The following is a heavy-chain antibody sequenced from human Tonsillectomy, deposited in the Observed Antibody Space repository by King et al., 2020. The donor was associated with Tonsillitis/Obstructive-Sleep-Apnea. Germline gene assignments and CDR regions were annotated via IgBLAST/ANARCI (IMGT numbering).Heavy chain of an antibody. CDR2: IYGDDHR. CDR3: AHKDGTSLWGSPVCHAFDI. J-gene: IGHJ3*02. D-gene: IGHD6-6*01. Sequence: QITLKESGPTLVKPTQTLTLTCTFSGFSLTTSGVGVGWIRQPPGKALEWLALIYGDDHRRFSPSLQSRLTITKDTSKNQVILTMTNMDPVDTATYYWAHKDGTSLWGSPVCHAFDIGRQGTMVTLSS. CDR1: GFSLTTSGVG. V-gene: IGHV2-5*02.